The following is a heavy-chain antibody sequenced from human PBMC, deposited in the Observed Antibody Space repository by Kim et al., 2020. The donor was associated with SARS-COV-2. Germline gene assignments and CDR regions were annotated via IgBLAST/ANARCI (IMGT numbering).Heavy chain of an antibody. D-gene: IGHD3-9*01. Sequence: ASVKVSCKASGFTFTDYYILWVRQAPGQAFQWMGRINPNDGDTHYAQKFQGRVILTRDTSISTAYMQVSSLRSDDTAVYYCARVLAAPTEAWESYGYGMDVWGQVTTVTVSS. J-gene: IGHJ6*02. CDR2: INPNDGDT. V-gene: IGHV1-2*06. CDR3: ARVLAAPTEAWESYGYGMDV. CDR1: GFTFTDYY.